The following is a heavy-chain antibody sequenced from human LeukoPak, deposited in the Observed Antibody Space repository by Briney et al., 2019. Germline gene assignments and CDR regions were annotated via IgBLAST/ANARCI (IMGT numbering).Heavy chain of an antibody. CDR1: GYTFTGYY. J-gene: IGHJ4*02. CDR3: ARGGSSSWKHFDY. CDR2: INPNSGGT. Sequence: ASVKVSCKASGYTFTGYYMHWVRQAPGQGLEWIGWINPNSGGTNYAQKFQGWVTMTRDTSISTAYMELSRLRSDDTAVYYCARGGSSSWKHFDYWGQGTLVTVSS. D-gene: IGHD6-13*01. V-gene: IGHV1-2*04.